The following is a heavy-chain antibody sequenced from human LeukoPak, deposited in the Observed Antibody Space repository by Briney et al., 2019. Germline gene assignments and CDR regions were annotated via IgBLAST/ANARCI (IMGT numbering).Heavy chain of an antibody. CDR1: GFTFSSYG. CDR2: IRYDGSNK. Sequence: GGSLRLSCAASGFTFSSYGMHWVRQAPGKGLEWVAFIRYDGSNKYYADSVKGRFTISRDNSNNTVYLQMNNLRPEDTAVFYCARGQGYESYYYMDVWGKGTTVSVSS. V-gene: IGHV3-30*02. CDR3: ARGQGYESYYYMDV. D-gene: IGHD2-2*01. J-gene: IGHJ6*03.